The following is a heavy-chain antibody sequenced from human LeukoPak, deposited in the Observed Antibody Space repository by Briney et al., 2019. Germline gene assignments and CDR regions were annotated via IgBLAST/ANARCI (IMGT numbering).Heavy chain of an antibody. V-gene: IGHV4-59*12. CDR3: AREIGYYDSSGYYP. J-gene: IGHJ5*02. CDR2: IYYSGST. Sequence: SETLSLTCTVSGGSISSYYWSWIRQPPGKGLEWIGYIYYSGSTYYNPSLKSRVTISVDTSKNQFSLKLSSVTAADTAVYYCAREIGYYDSSGYYPWGQGTLVTVSS. CDR1: GGSISSYY. D-gene: IGHD3-22*01.